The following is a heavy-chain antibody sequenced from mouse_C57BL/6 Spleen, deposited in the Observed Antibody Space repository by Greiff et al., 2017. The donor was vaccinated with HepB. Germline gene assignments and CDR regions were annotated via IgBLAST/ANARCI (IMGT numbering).Heavy chain of an antibody. D-gene: IGHD1-1*01. CDR2: IYPGDGDT. J-gene: IGHJ4*01. CDR1: GYAFSSSW. CDR3: ASYYGSSPYYAMDY. Sequence: VQLVESGPELVKPGASVKISCKASGYAFSSSWMNWVKQRPGKGLEWIGRIYPGDGDTNYNGKFKGKATLTADKSSSTAYMQLSSLTSEDSAVYFCASYYGSSPYYAMDYWGQGTSVTVSS. V-gene: IGHV1-82*01.